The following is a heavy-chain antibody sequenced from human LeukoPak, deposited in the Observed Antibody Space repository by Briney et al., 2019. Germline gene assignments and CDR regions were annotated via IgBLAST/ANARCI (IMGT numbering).Heavy chain of an antibody. D-gene: IGHD6-19*01. J-gene: IGHJ5*02. CDR3: AKDWGSGGWYNYFDP. CDR2: IAYHGNTE. CDR1: GFTISSHG. V-gene: IGHV3-30*18. Sequence: GGSLRLSCAVSGFTISSHGMHWVRQAPGKGPEWVAMIAYHGNTEYYGVSVKGRFTISRDNSKNTLYLQMDSLRAEDTAVYHCAKDWGSGGWYNYFDPWGQGTLVTVSS.